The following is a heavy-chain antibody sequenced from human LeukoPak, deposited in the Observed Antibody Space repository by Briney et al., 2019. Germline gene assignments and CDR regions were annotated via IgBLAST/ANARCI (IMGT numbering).Heavy chain of an antibody. CDR1: GYSISSGYY. J-gene: IGHJ3*02. Sequence: SETLSLTCTVSGYSISSGYYWGWIRQPPGKGLEWIGSIYHSGSTYYNPSLKSRVTISVDTSKNQFSLKLSSVTATDTAVYYCARDKSSYYDSSGYYAAFDIWGQGTMVTVSS. CDR2: IYHSGST. D-gene: IGHD3-22*01. V-gene: IGHV4-38-2*02. CDR3: ARDKSSYYDSSGYYAAFDI.